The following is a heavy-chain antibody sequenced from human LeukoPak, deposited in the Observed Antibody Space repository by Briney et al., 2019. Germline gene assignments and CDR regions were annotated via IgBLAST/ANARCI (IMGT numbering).Heavy chain of an antibody. CDR3: ARGNDGDYVSHSH. V-gene: IGHV3-23*01. D-gene: IGHD4-17*01. Sequence: AGSLSLSCAASGFTFSSYAMSWVRQAPGKGPEWVSAISGSGGSTYYADSVKGRSTISRDNSKNTPYLQMNSLRAEDTAVYYCARGNDGDYVSHSHCGQGTLVTVSS. CDR2: ISGSGGST. CDR1: GFTFSSYA. J-gene: IGHJ4*02.